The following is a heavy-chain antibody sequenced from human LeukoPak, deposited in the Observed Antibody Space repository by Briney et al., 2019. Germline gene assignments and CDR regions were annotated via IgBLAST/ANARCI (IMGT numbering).Heavy chain of an antibody. CDR2: INPSGGST. Sequence: GASVKVSCKASGYTFTSYYMHWVRQAPGQGLEWMGIINPSGGSTSYAQKFQGRVTITTDESTSTAYMELSSLRSEDTAVYYCARVAVAGTVNWFDPWGQGTLVTVSS. CDR3: ARVAVAGTVNWFDP. D-gene: IGHD6-19*01. V-gene: IGHV1-46*01. CDR1: GYTFTSYY. J-gene: IGHJ5*02.